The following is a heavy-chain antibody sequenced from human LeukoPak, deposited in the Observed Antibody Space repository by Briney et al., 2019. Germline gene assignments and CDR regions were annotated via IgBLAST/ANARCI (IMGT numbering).Heavy chain of an antibody. V-gene: IGHV4-34*01. CDR3: ARGRPIAGAVLNLDY. CDR2: INHSGST. J-gene: IGHJ4*02. Sequence: SETLSLTCAVYGGSFSGYYWSWIRQPPGMGLEWIGEINHSGSTNYNPSLKSRVTISVDTSKNQFSLKLSSVTAADTAVYYCARGRPIAGAVLNLDYWGQGTLVTVSS. CDR1: GGSFSGYY. D-gene: IGHD6-13*01.